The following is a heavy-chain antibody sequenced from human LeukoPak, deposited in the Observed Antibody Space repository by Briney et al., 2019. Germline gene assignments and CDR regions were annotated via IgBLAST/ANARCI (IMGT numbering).Heavy chain of an antibody. CDR2: ISGSYGST. Sequence: PGGSLRLSCAGSGFTFSSYAMSWVRQAPGKGLEWVSAISGSYGSTYYADSVEGRFTISRDNFKNMLYLQMNSLRAEDTAIYYCAKETYIVVVPGALFDYWGQGTLVTVSS. D-gene: IGHD2-2*01. V-gene: IGHV3-23*01. CDR3: AKETYIVVVPGALFDY. J-gene: IGHJ4*02. CDR1: GFTFSSYA.